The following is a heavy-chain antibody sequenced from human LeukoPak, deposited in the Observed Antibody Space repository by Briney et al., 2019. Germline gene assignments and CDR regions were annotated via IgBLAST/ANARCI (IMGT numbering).Heavy chain of an antibody. D-gene: IGHD3-3*01. CDR3: ARDRNDFWSGYLQLEGN. V-gene: IGHV4-30-2*01. J-gene: IGHJ4*02. CDR2: IYHSGST. Sequence: PSQTLSLTCTVSGGSISSGGYYWSCIRQPPGKGLECIGYIYHSGSTYYNPSLKSRVTISVDRSKNQFSLKLSSVTAADTAVYYCARDRNDFWSGYLQLEGNWGQGTLVTVSS. CDR1: GGSISSGGYY.